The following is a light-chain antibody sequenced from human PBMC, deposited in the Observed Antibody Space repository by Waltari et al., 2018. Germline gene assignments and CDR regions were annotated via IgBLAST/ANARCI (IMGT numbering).Light chain of an antibody. Sequence: SSELTQDPAVSVALGQTVRITCQGDSLRSYYASVYQQKPGHAPLLVIYGKNNRTSGLPSPFSAYSSGNTASLTITGAQSEDEADYYCNSRDSFSPHSLFRTATNVTVL. J-gene: IGLJ1*01. CDR2: GKN. V-gene: IGLV3-19*01. CDR1: SLRSYY. CDR3: NSRDSFSPHSL.